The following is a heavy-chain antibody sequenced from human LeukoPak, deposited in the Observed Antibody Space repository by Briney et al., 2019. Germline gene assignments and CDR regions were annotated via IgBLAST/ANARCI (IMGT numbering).Heavy chain of an antibody. CDR2: IRSKANTYAT. V-gene: IGHV3-73*01. CDR3: TGQAYYYDTSGFNFDY. D-gene: IGHD3-22*01. J-gene: IGHJ4*02. Sequence: GGSLKLSCAASGFTFSDSAIHWVRQASGKGLEWLGRIRSKANTYATAYAVSVKGRFTISRDDSKNTAYLQMNSLKTEDTAVYYCTGQAYYYDTSGFNFDYWGQGILVAVSS. CDR1: GFTFSDSA.